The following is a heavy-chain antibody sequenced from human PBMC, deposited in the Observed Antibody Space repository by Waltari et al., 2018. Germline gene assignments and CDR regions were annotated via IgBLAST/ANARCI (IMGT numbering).Heavy chain of an antibody. J-gene: IGHJ4*02. CDR2: IKQDGSEK. Sequence: EVQLVESGGGLVQPGGSLRLSCAASGFTFSSYWMSWVRQAPGKGLEWVANIKQDGSEKYYVESVKGRFTISRDNAKNSLYLQMNSLRAEDTAVYYCARGREATYYYDSSGYYYFDYWGQGTLVTVSS. V-gene: IGHV3-7*01. CDR3: ARGREATYYYDSSGYYYFDY. CDR1: GFTFSSYW. D-gene: IGHD3-22*01.